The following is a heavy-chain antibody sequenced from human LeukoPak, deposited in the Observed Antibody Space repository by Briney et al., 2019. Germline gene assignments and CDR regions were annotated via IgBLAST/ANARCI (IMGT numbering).Heavy chain of an antibody. V-gene: IGHV3-48*04. CDR3: ARGGGVGRRGLFDY. D-gene: IGHD1-26*01. CDR1: GFTFSSSS. Sequence: GGSLRLSCAASGFTFSSSSMNWVRQAPGKGLEWVSYISSSGSTIYYADSVKGRFTISRDNAKNSLYLQMNSLRAEDTAVYYCARGGGVGRRGLFDYWGQGTLVTVSS. CDR2: ISSSGSTI. J-gene: IGHJ4*02.